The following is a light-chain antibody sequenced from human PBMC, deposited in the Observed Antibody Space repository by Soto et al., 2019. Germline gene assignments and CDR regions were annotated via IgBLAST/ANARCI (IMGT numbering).Light chain of an antibody. Sequence: EIVLTQSPGTLSLSPGERATLSCRASQSVSSSYLAWYQQKPGQAPRLLIYGASSRATGIPDRFSGSGSGTDFPLTISKLEPEDFAVYYCQQYGSSPHFGQGTKLEIK. V-gene: IGKV3-20*01. CDR1: QSVSSSY. CDR2: GAS. J-gene: IGKJ2*01. CDR3: QQYGSSPH.